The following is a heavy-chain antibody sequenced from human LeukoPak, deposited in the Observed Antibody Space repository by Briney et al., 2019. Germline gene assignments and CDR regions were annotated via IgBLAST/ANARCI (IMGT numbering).Heavy chain of an antibody. CDR2: IWYDGSNK. CDR1: GFTFSSYG. D-gene: IGHD6-13*01. J-gene: IGHJ4*02. CDR3: AREGVEQQLGLYFDY. Sequence: GGSLRLSCAASGFTFSSYGMHWVRQAPGKGLEWVAVIWYDGSNKYYADFVKGRFTISRDNSKNTLYLQMNSLRAEDTAVYYCAREGVEQQLGLYFDYWGQGTLVTVSS. V-gene: IGHV3-33*01.